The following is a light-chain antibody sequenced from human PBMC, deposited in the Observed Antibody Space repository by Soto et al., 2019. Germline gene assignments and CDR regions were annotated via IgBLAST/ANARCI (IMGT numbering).Light chain of an antibody. V-gene: IGKV1-12*01. CDR2: AAS. CDR1: QAISSW. J-gene: IGKJ1*01. Sequence: DIQMTQSPSSVSASVGDRVTITCRASQAISSWLAWYQQKPGKAPKLLLNAASSLQSGVPSRFSGTRSGTDFTLTISSLQPEDFATYYCQQTSSFPRTFGQGTKVEIK. CDR3: QQTSSFPRT.